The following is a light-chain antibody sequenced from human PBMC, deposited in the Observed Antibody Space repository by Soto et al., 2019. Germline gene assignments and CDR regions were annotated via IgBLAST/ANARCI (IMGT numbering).Light chain of an antibody. CDR2: DVT. J-gene: IGLJ1*01. CDR1: SSDVGGDYNF. Sequence: QSALTQPASVSGSPGQSIAISCTGTSSDVGGDYNFVSWYQQHPGKVPKLIIYDVTNRPSGVSNRFSGSKSGNTASLTITGIQAEDEADYYCSSYTRSSTYVFGTGTKLTVL. CDR3: SSYTRSSTYV. V-gene: IGLV2-14*01.